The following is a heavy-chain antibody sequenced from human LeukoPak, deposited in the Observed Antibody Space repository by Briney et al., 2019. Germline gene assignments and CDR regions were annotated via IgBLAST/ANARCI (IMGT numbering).Heavy chain of an antibody. CDR1: GFTFSSYA. CDR2: ISISSANNI. D-gene: IGHD3-3*01. CDR3: ARDGNSSWSGYFGLFDY. Sequence: GGSLRLSCAASGFTFSSYAMNWVRQAPGKGLEWLSYISISSANNIYYGDSVKGRFTISRDNAMNSLYLQMNSLRDEDTAVYYCARDGNSSWSGYFGLFDYWGQGTLVTVFS. J-gene: IGHJ4*02. V-gene: IGHV3-48*02.